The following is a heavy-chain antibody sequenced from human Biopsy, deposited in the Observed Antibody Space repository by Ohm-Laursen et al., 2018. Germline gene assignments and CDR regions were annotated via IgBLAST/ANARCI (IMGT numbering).Heavy chain of an antibody. CDR1: GDTFSRSA. CDR2: IIPIVGIT. V-gene: IGHV1-69*04. J-gene: IGHJ6*02. CDR3: ARGGSGSGYYGMDV. Sequence: SSVKVSCKASGDTFSRSAIFWVRQAPGQGLVYLGRIIPIVGITNHAQTFQGRITLTADKSTFMVYMELSRLRSDDTAIYYCARGGSGSGYYGMDVWGQGATVSVSS. D-gene: IGHD3-10*01.